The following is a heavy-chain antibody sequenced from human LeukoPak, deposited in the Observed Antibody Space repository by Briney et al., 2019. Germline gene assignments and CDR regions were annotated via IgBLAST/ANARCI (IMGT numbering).Heavy chain of an antibody. CDR1: GYTFTAHF. V-gene: IGHV1-2*02. Sequence: ASVKVSCKASGYTFTAHFLHWVRQAPGQGLEWMGWINPNSGGPIYAQKFHGRVTMTTDTSITTACMELTGLKSDDTAVYYCARDMGYTYGYRLYHYGMDLWGQGTTVTVSS. J-gene: IGHJ6*02. CDR3: ARDMGYTYGYRLYHYGMDL. CDR2: INPNSGGP. D-gene: IGHD5-18*01.